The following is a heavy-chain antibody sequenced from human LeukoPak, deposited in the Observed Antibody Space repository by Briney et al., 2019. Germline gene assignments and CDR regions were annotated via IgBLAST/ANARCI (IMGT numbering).Heavy chain of an antibody. Sequence: GGSLRLSCAASGFTFSYYNMNWVRQAPGKGLEWVANIKRDGSEEYYVGSVKGRFTVSRDNAKNSLYLQMNSLRAEDTAVYYCARAIVAAGMDVWGQGTTVTVSS. CDR1: GFTFSYYN. CDR3: ARAIVAAGMDV. D-gene: IGHD6-13*01. V-gene: IGHV3-7*04. CDR2: IKRDGSEE. J-gene: IGHJ6*02.